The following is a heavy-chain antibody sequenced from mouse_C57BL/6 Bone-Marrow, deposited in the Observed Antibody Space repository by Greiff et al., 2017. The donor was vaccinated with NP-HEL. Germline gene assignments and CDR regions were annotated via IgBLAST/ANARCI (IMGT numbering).Heavy chain of an antibody. CDR2: IYPGDGDT. V-gene: IGHV1-82*01. D-gene: IGHD1-1*01. J-gene: IGHJ2*01. CDR3: ARKNNYYGSSFDY. Sequence: QVQLKESGPELVKPGASVKISCKASGYAFSSSWMNWVKQRPGKGLEWIGRIYPGDGDTNYNGKFKGKATLTADKSSSTAYMQLSSLTSEDYAVYFCARKNNYYGSSFDYWGQGTTLTVSS. CDR1: GYAFSSSW.